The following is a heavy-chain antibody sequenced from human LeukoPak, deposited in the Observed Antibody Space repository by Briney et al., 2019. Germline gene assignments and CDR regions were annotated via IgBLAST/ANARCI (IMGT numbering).Heavy chain of an antibody. D-gene: IGHD3-16*01. CDR2: IYHSGST. V-gene: IGHV4-4*02. CDR1: GGSISGSNW. Sequence: SETLSLTCAVSGGSISGSNWWSWVRQPPGKGLEWIGEIYHSGSTNYNPSLKSRVTISVDKSKNQFSLKLSSVTAADTAVYYCARGLYYDYVWGSYFDYWGQGTLVTVSS. J-gene: IGHJ4*02. CDR3: ARGLYYDYVWGSYFDY.